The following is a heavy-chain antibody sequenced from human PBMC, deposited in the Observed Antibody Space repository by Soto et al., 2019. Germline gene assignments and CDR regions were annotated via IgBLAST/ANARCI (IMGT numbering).Heavy chain of an antibody. V-gene: IGHV3-74*01. CDR2: IKRDGSTT. CDR1: GFTISNIW. Sequence: EVQLLESGGDLVQPGGSLRLSCAASGFTISNIWMHWVRQVPGKGLVSVSRIKRDGSTTDYADSVKGGFTVSRDNAKNTLYLQMNRLRAEDTAVYYWAGGLIMGTNYWGQGTLVTVSS. J-gene: IGHJ4*02. D-gene: IGHD2-2*01. CDR3: AGGLIMGTNY.